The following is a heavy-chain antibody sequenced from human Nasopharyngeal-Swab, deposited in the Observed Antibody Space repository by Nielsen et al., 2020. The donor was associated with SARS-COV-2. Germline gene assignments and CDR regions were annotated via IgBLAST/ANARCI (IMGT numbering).Heavy chain of an antibody. CDR3: ARDLEMAGGLDY. V-gene: IGHV3-66*01. D-gene: IGHD5-24*01. CDR1: GFTVSSNY. J-gene: IGHJ4*02. CDR2: IYGGGST. Sequence: GESLKISCAASGFTVSSNYMSWVRQAPGKGLEWVSVIYGGGSTYYADSVKGRFTISRDNSKNTLYLQMNSLRAEDTAVYYCARDLEMAGGLDYWGQGTLVTVSS.